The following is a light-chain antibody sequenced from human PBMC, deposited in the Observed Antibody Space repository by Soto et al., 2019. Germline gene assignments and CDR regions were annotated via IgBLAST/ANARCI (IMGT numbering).Light chain of an antibody. CDR3: AAWDDSLSGWV. J-gene: IGLJ3*02. Sequence: QSVLTQPPSASGTPGQRVTMSCFGSSSNIGRNSVYWYQQLPGTAPKLLIYRNNQRPSGVPDRFSGSKSGTSASLAISGLRSEDEADYYCAAWDDSLSGWVFGGGTKVTVL. V-gene: IGLV1-47*01. CDR2: RNN. CDR1: SSNIGRNS.